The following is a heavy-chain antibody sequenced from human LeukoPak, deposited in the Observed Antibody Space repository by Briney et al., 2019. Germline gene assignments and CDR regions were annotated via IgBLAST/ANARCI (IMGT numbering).Heavy chain of an antibody. CDR1: GFTFSSYA. Sequence: GGSLRLSCAASGFTFSSYAMSWVRQAPGKGLEWVSAISASGGSTYYADSVKGRFTIPRDNSKNTLYLQMNSLRAEDTAVYYCAKFGDYGDYVDAFDIWGQGTMVTVSS. D-gene: IGHD4-17*01. CDR3: AKFGDYGDYVDAFDI. CDR2: ISASGGST. V-gene: IGHV3-23*01. J-gene: IGHJ3*02.